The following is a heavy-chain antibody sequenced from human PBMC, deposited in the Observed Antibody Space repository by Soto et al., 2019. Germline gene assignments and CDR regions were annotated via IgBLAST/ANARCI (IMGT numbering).Heavy chain of an antibody. Sequence: QVQLVESGGGVVQPGRSLRLSCAASGFTFSSYGMHWVRQAPGKGLEWVAVIWYDGSNKYYADSVKGRFTISRDNSKNPXYLQRNSLRAEDTAVYYGARDIAAAGTSYYYYGMDVWGQGTTGTVSS. D-gene: IGHD6-13*01. J-gene: IGHJ6*02. CDR2: IWYDGSNK. CDR3: ARDIAAAGTSYYYYGMDV. V-gene: IGHV3-33*01. CDR1: GFTFSSYG.